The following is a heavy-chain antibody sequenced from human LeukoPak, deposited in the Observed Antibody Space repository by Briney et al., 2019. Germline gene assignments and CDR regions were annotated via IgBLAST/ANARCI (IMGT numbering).Heavy chain of an antibody. V-gene: IGHV1-46*01. CDR3: ARDQEGFDY. Sequence: ASVKVSCKASGYTFTSNYIHRVRQAPGQGLEWMGMIYPRDGSASYAQKFQGRVTVTRDTSTSTVHMELSGLRSEDTAVYYCARDQEGFDYWGQGTLVTVSS. J-gene: IGHJ4*02. CDR2: IYPRDGSA. CDR1: GYTFTSNY.